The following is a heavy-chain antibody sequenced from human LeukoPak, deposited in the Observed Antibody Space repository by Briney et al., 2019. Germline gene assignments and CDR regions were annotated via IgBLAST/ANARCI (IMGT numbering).Heavy chain of an antibody. CDR3: ARDRGDFWSGWTPYYYYGMDV. CDR1: GFTFSSYE. J-gene: IGHJ6*02. V-gene: IGHV3-48*03. CDR2: ISSSGSTI. D-gene: IGHD3-3*01. Sequence: PGGSLRLSCAASGFTFSSYEMNWVRQAPGKGLEWVSYISSSGSTIYYADSVKGRFTISRDNAKNSLYLQMNSLRAEDTAVYYCARDRGDFWSGWTPYYYYGMDVWGQGTTFTVSS.